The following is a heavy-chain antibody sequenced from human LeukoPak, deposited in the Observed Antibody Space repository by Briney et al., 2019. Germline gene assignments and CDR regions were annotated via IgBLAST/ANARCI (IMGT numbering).Heavy chain of an antibody. D-gene: IGHD1-26*01. CDR2: ISAYNGNT. V-gene: IGHV1-18*01. CDR1: GYTFTSYG. CDR3: ARDPQELVGATNFDY. Sequence: ASVKVSCKASGYTFTSYGISWVRQAPGQGLEWMGWISAYNGNTNYAQKLQGRVTMTTDTSTSTAYMELRSLRSDDTAVYYCARDPQELVGATNFDYWGQGTLVTVSS. J-gene: IGHJ4*02.